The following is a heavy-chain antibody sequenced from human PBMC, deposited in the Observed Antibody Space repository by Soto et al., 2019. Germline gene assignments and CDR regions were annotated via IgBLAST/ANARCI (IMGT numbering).Heavy chain of an antibody. Sequence: PSETLSLTCTVSGGSISSSSYYWGWIRQPPGKGLEWIGSIYYSGSTYYNPSLKSRVTISVDTSKNQFSLKLSSVTAADTAVYYCARPYSSSWPIELNWFDPWGQGTLVTVSS. J-gene: IGHJ5*02. CDR2: IYYSGST. D-gene: IGHD6-6*01. V-gene: IGHV4-39*01. CDR1: GGSISSSSYY. CDR3: ARPYSSSWPIELNWFDP.